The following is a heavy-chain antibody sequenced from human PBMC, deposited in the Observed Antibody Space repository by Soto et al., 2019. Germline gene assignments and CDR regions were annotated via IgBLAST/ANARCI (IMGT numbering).Heavy chain of an antibody. J-gene: IGHJ4*01. CDR1: GFTFSNAW. Sequence: GVSLRLSCAASGFTFSNAWINWVRQAPGKGLEWVGRIKSKTDGGTTDYAEPVKGRFAISRDDSNNMVYLQMNSLKIEDTAVYYCTTDSYSTIIIVRFDYWGHGTLVTSPQ. CDR3: TTDSYSTIIIVRFDY. D-gene: IGHD3-22*01. V-gene: IGHV3-15*07. CDR2: IKSKTDGGTT.